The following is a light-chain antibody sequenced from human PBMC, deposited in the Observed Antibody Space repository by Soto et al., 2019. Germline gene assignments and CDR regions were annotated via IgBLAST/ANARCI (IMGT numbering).Light chain of an antibody. CDR2: GAS. CDR3: QQYGSSPIN. CDR1: QSVSSSY. J-gene: IGKJ5*01. V-gene: IGKV3-20*01. Sequence: EIVLTQSPGTLSLSPGERATLSCSASQSVSSSYLAWYQQKPGQAPRLLIYGASSRATGIPDRFSGSGSGTDFTLTISRLEPEDFAVYYCQQYGSSPINCGQGTRREIK.